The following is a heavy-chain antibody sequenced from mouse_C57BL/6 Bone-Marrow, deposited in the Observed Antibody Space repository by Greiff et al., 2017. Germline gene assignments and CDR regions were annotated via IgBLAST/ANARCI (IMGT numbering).Heavy chain of an antibody. V-gene: IGHV1-76*01. D-gene: IGHD1-1*01. CDR2: IYPGSGNT. CDR3: ARALLLRCDY. CDR1: GYTFTDYY. Sequence: VKLQESGAELVRPGASVKLSCKASGYTFTDYYINWVKQRPGQGLEWIARIYPGSGNTYYNEKFKGKATLTAEKSSSTAYMQLSSLTSEDSAVYFCARALLLRCDYWGQGTTLTVSS. J-gene: IGHJ2*01.